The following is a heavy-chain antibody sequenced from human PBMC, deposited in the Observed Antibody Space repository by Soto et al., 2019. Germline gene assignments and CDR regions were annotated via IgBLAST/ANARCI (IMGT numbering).Heavy chain of an antibody. Sequence: QMQLVESGGGVVQPGRSLRLSCAASGFTFSSYGMHWVRQAPGKGLQWVAVIWYDGSNKYFADSVKGRFTISRDNSRNTLYLQMNRLRAEDTAVYYCVRGDYYDSSGYYYRGKGAFDIWGQGTMVTVSS. V-gene: IGHV3-33*01. J-gene: IGHJ3*02. CDR1: GFTFSSYG. CDR2: IWYDGSNK. CDR3: VRGDYYDSSGYYYRGKGAFDI. D-gene: IGHD3-22*01.